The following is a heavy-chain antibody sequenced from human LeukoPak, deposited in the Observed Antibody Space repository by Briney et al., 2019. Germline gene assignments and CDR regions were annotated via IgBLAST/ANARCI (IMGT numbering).Heavy chain of an antibody. J-gene: IGHJ4*02. V-gene: IGHV4-59*01. D-gene: IGHD6-13*01. CDR1: GVSTSGDY. CDR3: ARGGPSSRYFDY. Sequence: PSETLSLTCSVSGVSTSGDYWSWIRQPPGKGLEWIAFIYSRGSTNYSPSIKTRVTISIDTPRSQLSLNLTSVTSADTAVYSCARGGPSSRYFDYWGQGALVTVSS. CDR2: IYSRGST.